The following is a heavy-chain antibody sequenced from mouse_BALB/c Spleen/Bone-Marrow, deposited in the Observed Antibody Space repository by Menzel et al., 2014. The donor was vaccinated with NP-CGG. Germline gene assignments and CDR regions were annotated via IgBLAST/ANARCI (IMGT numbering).Heavy chain of an antibody. D-gene: IGHD1-2*01. CDR2: IRNQANGYTT. J-gene: IGHJ3*01. Sequence: EVQRVESGGGLVQPGGSLRLSCATSGFTFTDYYMSWVRQPPGKALEWLGFIRNQANGYTTEYSESVKGRFTISRDNSQSILYLQMNTLRAEDSATDYCARASNSFLRLALFAYWGQGTLVTLSA. CDR3: ARASNSFLRLALFAY. V-gene: IGHV7-3*02. CDR1: GFTFTDYY.